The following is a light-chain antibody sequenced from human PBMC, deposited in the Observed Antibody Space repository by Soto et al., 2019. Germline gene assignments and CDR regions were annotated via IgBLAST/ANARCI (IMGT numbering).Light chain of an antibody. CDR3: QSYDSSLTGFVI. Sequence: QSVLTQPPSVSGAPGQRVTISCTGSSSNIGAHYDVHWYQQLPGTAPKLLIYGSTNRPSGVPDRFSGSKSGTSASLAITGLQADDEADYYCQSYDSSLTGFVIFGGGTNHTVL. CDR2: GST. V-gene: IGLV1-40*01. J-gene: IGLJ2*01. CDR1: SSNIGAHYD.